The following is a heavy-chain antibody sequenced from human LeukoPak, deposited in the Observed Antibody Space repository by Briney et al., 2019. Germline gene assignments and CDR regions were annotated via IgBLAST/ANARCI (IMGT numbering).Heavy chain of an antibody. V-gene: IGHV3-74*01. CDR1: GFTFSSSW. D-gene: IGHD4-17*01. Sequence: PGRSLRLSCAASGFTFSSSWMHWVRQPPGKGLVWVSRIKSDGTSTKYADSVKGRFTISRDNAKNSLYLQMNSLRAEDTALYHCARGPDYGDFFFDYWGQGTRVTVSS. CDR3: ARGPDYGDFFFDY. J-gene: IGHJ4*02. CDR2: IKSDGTST.